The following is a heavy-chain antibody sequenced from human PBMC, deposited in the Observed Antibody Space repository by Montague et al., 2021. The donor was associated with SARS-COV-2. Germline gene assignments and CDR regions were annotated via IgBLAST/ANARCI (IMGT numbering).Heavy chain of an antibody. CDR3: ARDRDLSSWDY. J-gene: IGHJ4*02. V-gene: IGHV6-1*01. CDR2: N. D-gene: IGHD6-13*01. Sequence: NEYAVSVESRITINPDTSKNQFSLQLNSVTPEDTAMYYCARDRDLSSWDYWGQGTLVTVSS.